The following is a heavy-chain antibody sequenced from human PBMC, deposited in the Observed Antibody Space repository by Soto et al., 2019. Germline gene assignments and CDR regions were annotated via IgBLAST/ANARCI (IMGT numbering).Heavy chain of an antibody. Sequence: QMQLVQSGPEVKKPGTSVKVSCKASGFTFTSSAMHWVRQARGQRLEWIGWIVVGSGNTNYAQKFQERVTITRDTSTSSAYMELSSLRSEATAVYYCAAEGTVTTGMDVWGQGTTVTVSS. D-gene: IGHD4-17*01. V-gene: IGHV1-58*02. CDR1: GFTFTSSA. CDR3: AAEGTVTTGMDV. J-gene: IGHJ6*02. CDR2: IVVGSGNT.